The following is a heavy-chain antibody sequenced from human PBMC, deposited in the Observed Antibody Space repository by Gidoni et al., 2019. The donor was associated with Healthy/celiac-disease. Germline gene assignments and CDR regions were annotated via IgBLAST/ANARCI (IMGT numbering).Heavy chain of an antibody. D-gene: IGHD2-8*01. CDR1: GFTFSHYT. CDR2: ISSSSSYI. Sequence: EVQLVESGGGLVKPGGSLRLSCAASGFTFSHYTLNRVRQAPGKGLGWVSSISSSSSYIYYADSVKGRFTISRDNAKNSLYLQMNSLRAEDTAVYYCARAPGGYCTNGVCYNYYFDYWGQGTLVTVSS. CDR3: ARAPGGYCTNGVCYNYYFDY. J-gene: IGHJ4*02. V-gene: IGHV3-21*01.